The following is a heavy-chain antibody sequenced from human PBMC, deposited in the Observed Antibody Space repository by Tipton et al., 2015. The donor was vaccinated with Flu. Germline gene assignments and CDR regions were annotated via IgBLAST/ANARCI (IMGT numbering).Heavy chain of an antibody. Sequence: TLSLTCSVSGGSISSGTYYWSWIRQPAGKGLEWIGRISTSGSTNYNPSLQSRVTISVDWSKNQFSLNLTSVTAADTAVYYCARDLGGGSGRYRYFDIWGQGTLVTVSS. CDR2: ISTSGST. J-gene: IGHJ4*02. CDR1: GGSISSGTYY. D-gene: IGHD6-19*01. V-gene: IGHV4-61*02. CDR3: ARDLGGGSGRYRYFDI.